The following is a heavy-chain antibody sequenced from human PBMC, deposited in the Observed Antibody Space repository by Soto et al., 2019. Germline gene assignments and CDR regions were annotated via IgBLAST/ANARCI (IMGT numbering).Heavy chain of an antibody. CDR2: ISWDGGST. D-gene: IGHD1-26*01. CDR3: AKDPGGRGSYYYGMDV. Sequence: GGSLRLSCAASGFTFDDYAMHWVRQAPVKGLEWVSLISWDGGSTYYADSVKGRFTISRDNSKNSLYLQMNSLRAEDTALYYCAKDPGGRGSYYYGMDVWGQGTTVTVSS. CDR1: GFTFDDYA. V-gene: IGHV3-43D*03. J-gene: IGHJ6*02.